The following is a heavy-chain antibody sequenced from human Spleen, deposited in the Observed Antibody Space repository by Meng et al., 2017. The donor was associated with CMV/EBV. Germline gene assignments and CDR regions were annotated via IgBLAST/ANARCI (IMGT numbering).Heavy chain of an antibody. J-gene: IGHJ4*02. D-gene: IGHD3-22*01. CDR2: ITISSSDI. Sequence: GGSLRLSCAASGFVFSSYTMHWVRQAPGKGLEWVSSITISSSDIYYADSVKGRFTISRDNAENSLYLQMNSLRAEDTAVYYCARERTYYYDSSGYYGCWGQGTLVTVSS. CDR1: GFVFSSYT. V-gene: IGHV3-21*01. CDR3: ARERTYYYDSSGYYGC.